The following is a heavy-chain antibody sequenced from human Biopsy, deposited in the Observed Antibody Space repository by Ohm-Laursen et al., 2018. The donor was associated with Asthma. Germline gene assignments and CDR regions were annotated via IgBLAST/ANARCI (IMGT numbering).Heavy chain of an antibody. CDR1: GFTFGDYW. CDR2: IKHDGSEK. V-gene: IGHV3-7*01. J-gene: IGHJ1*01. CDR3: ARTFHFWSPYHAEHYQL. Sequence: GSLRLSCSAFGFTFGDYWMSWVRQVPGKGLEWVANIKHDGSEKNHVDSLKGRFTISRDNAKNSLYLQMNSLRAEDTAVYYCARTFHFWSPYHAEHYQLWGQGTLVTASS. D-gene: IGHD3-3*02.